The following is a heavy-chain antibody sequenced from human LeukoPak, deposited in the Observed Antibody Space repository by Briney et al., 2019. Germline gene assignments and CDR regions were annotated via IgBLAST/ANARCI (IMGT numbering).Heavy chain of an antibody. CDR2: IYFSGST. CDR3: ARAFYCGGDCCIDY. Sequence: SETLSLTCTASGGSINTYYWSWVRQPPGKGLEWVGNIYFSGSTNYNPSLKSRVTISVDTSKNQFSLNLRSVTAADTAVYYCARAFYCGGDCCIDYWGQGTLVTVSS. J-gene: IGHJ4*02. D-gene: IGHD2-21*02. V-gene: IGHV4-59*08. CDR1: GGSINTYY.